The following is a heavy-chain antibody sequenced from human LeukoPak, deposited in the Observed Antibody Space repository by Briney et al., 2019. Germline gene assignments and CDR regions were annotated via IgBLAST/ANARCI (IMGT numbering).Heavy chain of an antibody. CDR3: ASGIGSRGRFDY. D-gene: IGHD1-26*01. CDR1: GFTFSNYW. Sequence: GGSLRLSCAASGFTFSNYWMTWVRQAPGEGLEWVAKMEEDGSETYYVDSVKGRFTISRDNAKNSLYLQVNSLRAEDTAIYYCASGIGSRGRFDYWGQGTLVTVSS. CDR2: MEEDGSET. J-gene: IGHJ4*02. V-gene: IGHV3-7*01.